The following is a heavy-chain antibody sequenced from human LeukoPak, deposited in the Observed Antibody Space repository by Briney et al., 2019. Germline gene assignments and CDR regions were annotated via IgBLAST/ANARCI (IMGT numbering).Heavy chain of an antibody. J-gene: IGHJ3*02. CDR2: ISSSSSYI. Sequence: PGGSLRLSCAASRFTFSSYSMNWVRQAPGKGLEWVSSISSSSSYIYYADSVKGRFTISRDNAKNSLYLQMNSLRAEDTAVYYCASTWRVDCSSTSCYGGAADAFDIWGQGTMVTVSS. CDR3: ASTWRVDCSSTSCYGGAADAFDI. D-gene: IGHD2-2*01. V-gene: IGHV3-21*01. CDR1: RFTFSSYS.